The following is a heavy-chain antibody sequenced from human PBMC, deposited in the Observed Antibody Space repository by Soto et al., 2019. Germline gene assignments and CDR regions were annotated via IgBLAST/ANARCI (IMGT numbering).Heavy chain of an antibody. CDR3: ARRLYASGTSFFDV. CDR1: GDSITSPNSY. J-gene: IGHJ4*02. D-gene: IGHD2-8*01. CDR2: IYYTGST. V-gene: IGHV4-39*02. Sequence: QLQLQESGPGLVKPSETLSLTCIVSGDSITSPNSYWGWIRQPPGRGLEWIGDIYYTGSTSYSPSFKSRVTISLDTSRNHFSLRLTSVTAADTAVFYCARRLYASGTSFFDVWGQGSLVAVSS.